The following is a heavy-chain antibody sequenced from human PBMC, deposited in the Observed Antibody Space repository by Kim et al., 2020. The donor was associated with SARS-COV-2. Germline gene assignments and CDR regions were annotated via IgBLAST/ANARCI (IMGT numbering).Heavy chain of an antibody. V-gene: IGHV4-59*08. CDR2: IYNSGST. Sequence: SETLSLTCTVSGGSISDYYWSWIRQPPGKGLEWIGYIYNSGSTKYNSSFKSRATXSVDTXXNQFXXILSSVTXXXTAXXXCARQHWGXXFDXXGLG. CDR1: GGSISDYY. D-gene: IGHD3-16*01. J-gene: IGHJ4*02. CDR3: ARQHWGXXFDX.